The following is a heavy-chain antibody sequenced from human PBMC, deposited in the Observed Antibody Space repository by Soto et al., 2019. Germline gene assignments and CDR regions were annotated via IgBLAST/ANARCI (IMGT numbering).Heavy chain of an antibody. D-gene: IGHD1-26*01. CDR3: ARHHVRGRTIAGAAEF. CDR1: GGSLSGYY. Sequence: QVQLQQWGAGLLKPSETLSLTCAVYGGSLSGYYWSWIRQPPGKALEWIGEINYSGNTNYNPSLKSRVNISVDTSKNQLFLNLSSVTAADTAMYYCARHHVRGRTIAGAAEFWGQGTLVTVSS. CDR2: INYSGNT. J-gene: IGHJ4*02. V-gene: IGHV4-34*01.